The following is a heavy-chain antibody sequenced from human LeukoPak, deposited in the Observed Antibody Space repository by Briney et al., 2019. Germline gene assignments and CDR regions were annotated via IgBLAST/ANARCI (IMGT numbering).Heavy chain of an antibody. Sequence: GGSLRLSCAASGFTFSNYGLHWVRQAPGKGLEWVAFIRYDGSKKYYAESVKGRFTISRDNSKNTLYLQMNSLRAEDTAVYYCARDRGWYFDYWGQGTLVTVSS. J-gene: IGHJ4*02. CDR1: GFTFSNYG. V-gene: IGHV3-30*02. D-gene: IGHD6-19*01. CDR3: ARDRGWYFDY. CDR2: IRYDGSKK.